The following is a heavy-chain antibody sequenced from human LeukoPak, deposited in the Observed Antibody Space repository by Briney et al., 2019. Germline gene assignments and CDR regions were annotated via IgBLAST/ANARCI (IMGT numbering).Heavy chain of an antibody. V-gene: IGHV1-2*02. Sequence: ASVKVSCTASGYTFTGYYMHWVRQAPGQGLEWMGWINPNSGGTNYAQKFQGRVTMTRDTSISTAYMELSRLRSDDTAVYYCARERRGDYYDSSGYSDFDYWGQGTLVTVSS. J-gene: IGHJ4*02. CDR3: ARERRGDYYDSSGYSDFDY. CDR1: GYTFTGYY. D-gene: IGHD3-22*01. CDR2: INPNSGGT.